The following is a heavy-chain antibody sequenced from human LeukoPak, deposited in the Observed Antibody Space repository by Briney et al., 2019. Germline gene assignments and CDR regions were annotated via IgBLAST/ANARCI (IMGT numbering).Heavy chain of an antibody. D-gene: IGHD5-18*01. CDR2: LSNTNMI. Sequence: GGSLRLSCAASGFTFSSYGMNWVRQALGRGLDWLSYLSNTNMIHYADSVKGRFTISRDNAKNSLYLQMDGLRAEDTAVYYCARRGETAMVGDYWGRGTLVTVSS. CDR3: ARRGETAMVGDY. CDR1: GFTFSSYG. J-gene: IGHJ4*02. V-gene: IGHV3-48*01.